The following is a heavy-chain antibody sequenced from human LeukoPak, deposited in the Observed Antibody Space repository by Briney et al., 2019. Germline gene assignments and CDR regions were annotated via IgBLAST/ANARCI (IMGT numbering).Heavy chain of an antibody. CDR1: GGSFSGYY. J-gene: IGHJ6*02. D-gene: IGHD1-26*01. V-gene: IGHV4-34*01. CDR2: INHSGST. CDR3: ARGRGSYHLHYYYYYGMDV. Sequence: SETLSLTCAVYGGSFSGYYWSWIRQPPGRGLEWIGEINHSGSTNYNPSLKSRVTTSVDTSKNQFSLKLSSVTAADTAVYYCARGRGSYHLHYYYYYGMDVWGQGTTVTVSS.